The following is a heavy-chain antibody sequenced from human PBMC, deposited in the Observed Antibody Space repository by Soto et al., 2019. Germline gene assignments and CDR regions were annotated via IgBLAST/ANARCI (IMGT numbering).Heavy chain of an antibody. V-gene: IGHV3-21*01. CDR1: GFXFSSSS. CDR3: ARVIGIGVVSDY. J-gene: IGHJ4*02. Sequence: GGSLRFSCATSGFXFSSSSMNWVRQAPGKGLEWVSSISSSSSYIYYADSVKGRFTISRDNAKNSLYLQMNSLRAEDSSVYYCARVIGIGVVSDYWGQGTLVTVSS. CDR2: ISSSSSYI. D-gene: IGHD6-19*01.